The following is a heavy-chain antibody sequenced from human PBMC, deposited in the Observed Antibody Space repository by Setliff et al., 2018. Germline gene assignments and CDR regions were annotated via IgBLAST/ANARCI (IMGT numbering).Heavy chain of an antibody. CDR2: ISSAGRTI. CDR3: ARQRYYDTTGKAFDI. Sequence: LRLSCAASGFTFSDYSMNWVRQAPGKGLQWVSYISSAGRTIHYADSVKGRFSISRENAMNSLYLQMNSLRADDTAVYYCARQRYYDTTGKAFDIWGQGTMVTVSS. J-gene: IGHJ3*02. D-gene: IGHD3-22*01. CDR1: GFTFSDYS. V-gene: IGHV3-48*04.